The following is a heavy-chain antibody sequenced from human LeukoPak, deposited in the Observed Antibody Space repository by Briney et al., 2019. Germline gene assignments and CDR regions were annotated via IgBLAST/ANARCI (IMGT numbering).Heavy chain of an antibody. Sequence: SETLSLTCTVSGGSTSSYYWSWIRQPPGKGLEWIGYIYYSGSTNYNPSLKSRVTISVDTSKNQFSLKLSSVTAADTAVYYCARTRSSGPKGYFDYWGQGTLVTVSS. D-gene: IGHD3-22*01. CDR1: GGSTSSYY. CDR2: IYYSGST. J-gene: IGHJ4*02. V-gene: IGHV4-59*01. CDR3: ARTRSSGPKGYFDY.